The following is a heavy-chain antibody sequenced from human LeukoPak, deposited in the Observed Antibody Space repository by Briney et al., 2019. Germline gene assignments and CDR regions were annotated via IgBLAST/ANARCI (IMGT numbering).Heavy chain of an antibody. Sequence: GESLKISCKGSGYIFTNYWIGWVRQVPGKGLEWMGIIYPGDSDSRYSPSFEGQVTISADKSISTAYLQWSSLKTSDTAMYYCMRSQRGHTTTVTGDHWGQGTLVTVSS. CDR3: MRSQRGHTTTVTGDH. J-gene: IGHJ5*02. CDR1: GYIFTNYW. D-gene: IGHD4-17*01. V-gene: IGHV5-51*01. CDR2: IYPGDSDS.